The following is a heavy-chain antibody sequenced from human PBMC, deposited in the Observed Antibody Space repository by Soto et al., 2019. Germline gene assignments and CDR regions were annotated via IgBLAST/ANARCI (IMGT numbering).Heavy chain of an antibody. D-gene: IGHD3-22*01. Sequence: QVQLVQSGAEVKKPGASVKVSCKASGYTFTSYGISWVRQAPGQGLEWMGWISAYNGNTNYAQKLQGRVTMTTDTSPSTAYMELRSLRSDDTAVYYCVAGYYDSSCYKGRTLDYWGQGTLVTVSS. CDR2: ISAYNGNT. CDR1: GYTFTSYG. CDR3: VAGYYDSSCYKGRTLDY. V-gene: IGHV1-18*01. J-gene: IGHJ4*02.